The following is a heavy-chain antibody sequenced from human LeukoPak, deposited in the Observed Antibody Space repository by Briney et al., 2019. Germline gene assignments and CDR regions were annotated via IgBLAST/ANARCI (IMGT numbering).Heavy chain of an antibody. Sequence: GGSLRLSCAASGFTFSNAWMSWVRQAPGKGLEWVGRIKSKSDGGTTDYAAPVKGRFTISRDDSKNTLYLQMNSLKTEDTAVYYCTPEDLTLYYDFWSGYYMRGFDYWGQGTLVTVSS. CDR3: TPEDLTLYYDFWSGYYMRGFDY. D-gene: IGHD3-3*01. J-gene: IGHJ4*02. CDR1: GFTFSNAW. V-gene: IGHV3-15*01. CDR2: IKSKSDGGTT.